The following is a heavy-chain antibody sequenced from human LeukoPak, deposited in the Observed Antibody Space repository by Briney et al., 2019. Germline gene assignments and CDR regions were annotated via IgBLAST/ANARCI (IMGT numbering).Heavy chain of an antibody. Sequence: GGSLRLSCAASGFTFSSYSMNWVRQAPGKGLEWVSSISSSSSYIYYADSVKGQFTISRDNAKNSLYLQMNSLRAEDTAVYYCARDLGYFDQGNWFDPWGQGTLVTVSS. CDR2: ISSSSSYI. V-gene: IGHV3-21*01. CDR1: GFTFSSYS. D-gene: IGHD3-9*01. J-gene: IGHJ5*02. CDR3: ARDLGYFDQGNWFDP.